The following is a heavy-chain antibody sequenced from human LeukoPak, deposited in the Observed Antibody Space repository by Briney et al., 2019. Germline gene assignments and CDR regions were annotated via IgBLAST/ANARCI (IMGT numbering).Heavy chain of an antibody. D-gene: IGHD3-10*01. V-gene: IGHV6-1*01. J-gene: IGHJ3*02. CDR1: GDSVSSNSVT. Sequence: SQTLSLTCDISGDSVSSNSVTCNWIRQSPSRGLEWLGRTYYRSKWFNDYAVSVRSRITINPDTSKNQFSLQLNSVTPEVTAVYYCARGVFPAFDIWGQGTMVTVSS. CDR2: TYYRSKWFN. CDR3: ARGVFPAFDI.